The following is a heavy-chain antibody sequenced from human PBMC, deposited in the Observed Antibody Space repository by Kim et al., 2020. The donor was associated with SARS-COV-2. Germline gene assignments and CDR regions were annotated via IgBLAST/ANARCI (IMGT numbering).Heavy chain of an antibody. Sequence: ASVKVSCKASGYTFTSYYMHWVRQAPGQGLEWMGIINPSGGSTSYAQKFQGRVTMTRDTSTSTVYMELSSLRSEDTAVYYCPRDLTVTLEMDYYYGMDVWGQGTTVTVSS. CDR3: PRDLTVTLEMDYYYGMDV. D-gene: IGHD1-1*01. J-gene: IGHJ6*02. CDR1: GYTFTSYY. V-gene: IGHV1-46*01. CDR2: INPSGGST.